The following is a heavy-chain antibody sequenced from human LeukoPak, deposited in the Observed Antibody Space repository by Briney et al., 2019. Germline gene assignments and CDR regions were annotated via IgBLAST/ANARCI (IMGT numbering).Heavy chain of an antibody. Sequence: SETLSLTCSVSGDSISGGSYYWNWIRQPAGKGLEWIGLIYTSGSTNYNPSLKSRVTILLDTSKNQFSLKLSSVTAADTAVYYCARGRRFGLRGAGNWFDPWGQGTLVTVSS. CDR2: IYTSGST. CDR3: ARGRRFGLRGAGNWFDP. V-gene: IGHV4-61*02. J-gene: IGHJ5*02. D-gene: IGHD3/OR15-3a*01. CDR1: GDSISGGSYY.